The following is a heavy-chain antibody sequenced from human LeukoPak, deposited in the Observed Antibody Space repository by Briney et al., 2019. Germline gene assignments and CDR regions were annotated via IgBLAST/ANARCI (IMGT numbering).Heavy chain of an antibody. CDR2: IKQDGSEK. D-gene: IGHD4-23*01. CDR3: ARDSDGGKIAFDY. V-gene: IGHV3-7*01. J-gene: IGHJ4*02. CDR1: GFTFSSYW. Sequence: SGGSLRLSCAASGFTFSSYWMSWVRQAPGKGLEWVANIKQDGSEKYYVDSVKGRVTISRDNAKNSLYLQMNSLRAEDTAVYYCARDSDGGKIAFDYWGQGTLVTVSS.